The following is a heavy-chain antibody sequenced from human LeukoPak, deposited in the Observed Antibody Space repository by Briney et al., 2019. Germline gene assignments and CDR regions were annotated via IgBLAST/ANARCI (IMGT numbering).Heavy chain of an antibody. Sequence: SETLSLTCTVSGDSITRTTSYWGWIRQPPGKGLEWIGTVYYTGTTYSNPSLKSQVTITVDTSINQFSVRLRSVTAADTAVYYCSRLADYNSGWWTIDYWGQGTLVTVSS. CDR1: GDSITRTTSY. CDR3: SRLADYNSGWWTIDY. V-gene: IGHV4-39*01. D-gene: IGHD6-19*01. J-gene: IGHJ4*02. CDR2: VYYTGTT.